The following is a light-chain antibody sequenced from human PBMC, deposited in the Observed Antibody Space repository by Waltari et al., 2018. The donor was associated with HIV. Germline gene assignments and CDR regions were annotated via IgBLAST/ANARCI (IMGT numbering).Light chain of an antibody. J-gene: IGLJ2*01. V-gene: IGLV1-44*01. CDR1: SSNIGSNT. CDR3: AAWDDSLNGPV. Sequence: QSVLTQPPSASGTPGQRVTISCSGSSSNIGSNTVNWYQQLPGTAPKLLIYSTKQRPSGVPDRFSGSKSGTSASRAISGLQSEDEADYYCAAWDDSLNGPVFGGGTKLTVL. CDR2: STK.